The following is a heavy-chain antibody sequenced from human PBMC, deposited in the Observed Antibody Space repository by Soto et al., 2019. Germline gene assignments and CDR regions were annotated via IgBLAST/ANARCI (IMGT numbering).Heavy chain of an antibody. Sequence: ASVKVSCKVSGYTLTELSMHWVRQAPGKGLEWMGGFDPEDGETIYAQKFQGRVTMTEDTSTDTAYMELSSLRSEDTAVYYCATGSYNWNDGGFDYRGQGTLVTVSS. J-gene: IGHJ4*02. D-gene: IGHD1-1*01. V-gene: IGHV1-24*01. CDR2: FDPEDGET. CDR1: GYTLTELS. CDR3: ATGSYNWNDGGFDY.